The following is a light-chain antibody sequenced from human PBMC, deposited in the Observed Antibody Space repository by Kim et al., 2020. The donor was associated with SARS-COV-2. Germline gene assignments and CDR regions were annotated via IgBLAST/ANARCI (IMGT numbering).Light chain of an antibody. CDR3: QQRNNWLT. CDR1: QSVNTY. J-gene: IGKJ4*01. CDR2: DAS. V-gene: IGKV3-11*01. Sequence: ALSPGQRATLSCKASQSVNTYLAWYPQKPGQAPRLLIFDASNRATGIPARFSGSGSGTDFTLTISSLEPDDFAVYYCQQRNNWLTFGGGTKVDI.